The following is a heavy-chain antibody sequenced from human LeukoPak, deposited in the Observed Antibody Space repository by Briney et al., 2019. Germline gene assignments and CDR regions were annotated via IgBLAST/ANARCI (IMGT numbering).Heavy chain of an antibody. CDR2: ISSDGSSS. CDR1: GFTFSNSW. CDR3: ARMATAFDY. V-gene: IGHV3-74*01. J-gene: IGHJ4*02. D-gene: IGHD1-1*01. Sequence: QPGGSLRLSCVASGFTFSNSWMHWVRHVPGKGLLWVSRISSDGSSSIYADSVKGRFTISRDNAKNTLYLQMNSLRGEDTAVYYCARMATAFDYWGQGTLVTVSS.